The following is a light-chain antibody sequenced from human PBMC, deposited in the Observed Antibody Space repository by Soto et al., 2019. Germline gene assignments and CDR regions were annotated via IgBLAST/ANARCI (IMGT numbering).Light chain of an antibody. V-gene: IGLV2-14*01. CDR1: SSDVGGYNY. Sequence: QSVLTQPASVSGSPGQSITISCTGTSSDVGGYNYVSWYQQLPGKAPKLMIYEVSNRPSGVSNRFSGSKSGNTASLTISGLQAEDEADYYCSAYSTSGTWVFGGGTKVTVL. J-gene: IGLJ3*02. CDR2: EVS. CDR3: SAYSTSGTWV.